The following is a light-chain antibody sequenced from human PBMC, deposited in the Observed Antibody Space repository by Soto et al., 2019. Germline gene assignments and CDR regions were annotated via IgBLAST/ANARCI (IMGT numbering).Light chain of an antibody. CDR3: QQYDSSPT. J-gene: IGKJ1*01. CDR2: GVS. Sequence: EIVMTQSPATLSVSPGERVILSCRASQSVSSNLVWYQQKPGQAPRLLMYGVSSRATGTPDRFSGSGSGTDFTLTISRLEPEDFAVYHCQQYDSSPTFGQGTKVDI. CDR1: QSVSSN. V-gene: IGKV3-20*01.